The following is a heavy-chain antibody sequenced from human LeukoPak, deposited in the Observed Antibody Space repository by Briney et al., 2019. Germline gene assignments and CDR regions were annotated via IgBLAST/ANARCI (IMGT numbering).Heavy chain of an antibody. D-gene: IGHD6-6*01. CDR1: GGSISSHY. J-gene: IGHJ6*03. CDR2: IYYSGST. V-gene: IGHV4-59*11. CDR3: ARGWKQLVGGYYYYMDV. Sequence: SETLSLTCTVSGGSISSHYWSWIRQPPGKGLEWIGYIYYSGSTNYNPSLKSRVTISVDTSKNQFSLKLSSVTAADTAVYYCARGWKQLVGGYYYYMDVWGKGTTVTVSS.